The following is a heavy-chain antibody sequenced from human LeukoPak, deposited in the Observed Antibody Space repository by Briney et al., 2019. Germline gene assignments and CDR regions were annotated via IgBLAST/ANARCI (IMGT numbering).Heavy chain of an antibody. CDR3: TRGGTTLDY. V-gene: IGHV3-48*01. CDR1: GFTFSSYS. J-gene: IGHJ4*02. CDR2: ISSSSSTI. D-gene: IGHD1-7*01. Sequence: QSGGSLRLSCAASGFTFSSYSMNWVRQAPGKGLEWVSYISSSSSTIYYADSVKGRFTISRDNAKNSLYLQMNSLRAEDTAVYYCTRGGTTLDYWGQGTLVTVSS.